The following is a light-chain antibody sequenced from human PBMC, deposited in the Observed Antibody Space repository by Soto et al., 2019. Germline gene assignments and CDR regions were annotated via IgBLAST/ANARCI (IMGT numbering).Light chain of an antibody. Sequence: VLTQPPSVSGAPGQGITISCTGTRSNLGAGYDVHWYQQLPGAAPKLLIYANNKRPSGVLDRFSGSKSGTSASLAITGLQAEDEADYYCQSYDNSLSGAWVFGGGTQLTVL. CDR1: RSNLGAGYD. CDR2: ANN. J-gene: IGLJ3*02. CDR3: QSYDNSLSGAWV. V-gene: IGLV1-40*01.